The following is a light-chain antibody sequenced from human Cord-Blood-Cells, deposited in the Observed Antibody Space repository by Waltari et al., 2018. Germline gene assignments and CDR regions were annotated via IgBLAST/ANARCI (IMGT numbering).Light chain of an antibody. CDR1: QSVLYSSNNKNY. J-gene: IGKJ2*01. V-gene: IGKV4-1*01. CDR3: QQYYSTPYT. CDR2: WAS. Sequence: DIVMTQSPDSLAVSLGERATINCKSSQSVLYSSNNKNYLAWYQQKPGQPPKLLIYWASTREYVVPDRFSGSGSETDFTLTISSLQAEDVAVYYCQQYYSTPYTFGQGTKLEIK.